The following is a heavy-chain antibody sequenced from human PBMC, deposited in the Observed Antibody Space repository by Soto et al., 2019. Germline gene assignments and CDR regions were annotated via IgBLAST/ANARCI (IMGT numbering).Heavy chain of an antibody. CDR1: GFTFSSYA. V-gene: IGHV3-23*01. J-gene: IGHJ6*02. D-gene: IGHD3-10*01. CDR3: SRGDRGGSGSPASYYYSGVDV. Sequence: DVQLLESGGHLVQPGGSLRLSCAASGFTFSSYAMSWVRQAPGKGLEWVSSVSAGGDMTYYSDSVKGRFTISRDNSNTALFLQRNRLRIEDTALYYCSRGDRGGSGSPASYYYSGVDVWGQGTTVTVS. CDR2: VSAGGDMT.